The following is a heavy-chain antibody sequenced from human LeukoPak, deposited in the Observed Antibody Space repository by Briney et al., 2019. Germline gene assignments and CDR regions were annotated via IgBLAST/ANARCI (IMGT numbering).Heavy chain of an antibody. CDR3: ARDFPFFRIHFDY. V-gene: IGHV3-48*01. Sequence: PGGSLRLSCAASGFTFSSYWMSWVRQAPGKGLEWLSYISTTMTTIYYADSVKGRFTVSRDNAKNSLYLQMDSLRAEDTAVYYCARDFPFFRIHFDYWGQGTLVTVSS. D-gene: IGHD3-3*01. CDR1: GFTFSSYW. J-gene: IGHJ4*02. CDR2: ISTTMTTI.